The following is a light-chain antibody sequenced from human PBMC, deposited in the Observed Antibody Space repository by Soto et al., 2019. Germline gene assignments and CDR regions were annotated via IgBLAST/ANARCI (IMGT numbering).Light chain of an antibody. CDR1: QSISSW. V-gene: IGKV1-5*03. Sequence: DIQMTQSPSTLSASVGDRVTITCRASQSISSWLAWYQQKPGKAPKLLIYKASSLESGVPSRFSGSGSGTEFTLTISSLQPDDCATYYCQHRETFGQGNKVEIK. CDR2: KAS. J-gene: IGKJ1*01. CDR3: QHRET.